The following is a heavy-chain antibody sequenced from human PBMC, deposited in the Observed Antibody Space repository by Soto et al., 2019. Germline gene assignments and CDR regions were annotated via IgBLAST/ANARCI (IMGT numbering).Heavy chain of an antibody. Sequence: ASVKVSCKASGYTFTSYYMYWVRQAPGQGLEWMGIINPSGGSTSYAQKFQGRVTMTRDTSTSTVYMELSSLRSEDTAVYYCARDRMGGIAAAGTWAYYYYYGMDVWGQGTTVTVSS. V-gene: IGHV1-46*01. D-gene: IGHD6-13*01. CDR1: GYTFTSYY. CDR3: ARDRMGGIAAAGTWAYYYYYGMDV. CDR2: INPSGGST. J-gene: IGHJ6*02.